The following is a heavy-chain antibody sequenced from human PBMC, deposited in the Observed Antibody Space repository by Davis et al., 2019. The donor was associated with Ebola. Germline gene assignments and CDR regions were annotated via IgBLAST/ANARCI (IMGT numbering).Heavy chain of an antibody. CDR3: ARVYGDFYYYGMDV. J-gene: IGHJ6*02. CDR1: GFTFSSYE. D-gene: IGHD4-17*01. CDR2: ISSSGSTI. V-gene: IGHV3-48*03. Sequence: PGGSLRLSCVASGFTFSSYEMNWVRQAPGKGLEWVSYISSSGSTIYYADSVKGRFTISRDNAKNSLYLQMNSLRAEDTAVYYCARVYGDFYYYGMDVWGQGTTVTVSS.